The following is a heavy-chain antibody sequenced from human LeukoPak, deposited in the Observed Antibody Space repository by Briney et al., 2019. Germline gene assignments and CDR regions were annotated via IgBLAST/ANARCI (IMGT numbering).Heavy chain of an antibody. V-gene: IGHV3-53*05. CDR1: GFSVGNNY. CDR2: IYTDGSS. J-gene: IGHJ4*02. Sequence: GGSLRLSCAASGFSVGNNYVIWVRQPPGKGLEWVSVIYTDGSSYYADSVKGRFIISRDSSKNILYLQMNDLSVEDSALYYCTDTFAGWGPGTLVTVSS. CDR3: TDTFAG. D-gene: IGHD3-16*01.